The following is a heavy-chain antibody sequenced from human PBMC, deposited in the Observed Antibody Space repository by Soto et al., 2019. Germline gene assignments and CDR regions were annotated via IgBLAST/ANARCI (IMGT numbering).Heavy chain of an antibody. V-gene: IGHV4-4*02. Sequence: QVQLRESGPGLAKPSGTLSLTCDVSGAPITSSNWWTWVRQPPGKGLEWIGETYHSGSTNYNPSLQNRVTISVDKSKNQFSLTMTSVTAADTAVYYCARDLRGYSYGLHYWGQGTLVTVSS. J-gene: IGHJ4*02. CDR2: TYHSGST. CDR1: GAPITSSNW. CDR3: ARDLRGYSYGLHY. D-gene: IGHD5-18*01.